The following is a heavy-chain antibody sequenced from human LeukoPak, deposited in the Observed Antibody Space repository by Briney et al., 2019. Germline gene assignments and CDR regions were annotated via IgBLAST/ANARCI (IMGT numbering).Heavy chain of an antibody. CDR2: MNPNSGNT. V-gene: IGHV1-8*03. J-gene: IGHJ4*02. CDR3: ARVLEGPPSDY. D-gene: IGHD3-3*01. Sequence: ASVKVSCKASGYTFTSYDINWVRQATGQGLEWMGWMNPNSGNTGYAQKFQGRVTITRNTSISTAYMELSSLRSDDTAVYYCARVLEGPPSDYWGQGTLVTVSS. CDR1: GYTFTSYD.